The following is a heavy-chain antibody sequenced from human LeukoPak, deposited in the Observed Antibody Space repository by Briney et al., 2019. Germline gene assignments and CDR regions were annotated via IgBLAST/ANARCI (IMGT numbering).Heavy chain of an antibody. CDR2: ISGSGGST. V-gene: IGHV3-23*01. D-gene: IGHD6-13*01. CDR1: GFTFSSYN. J-gene: IGHJ4*02. CDR3: AKGIAAAGEIDY. Sequence: GGSLRLSRAASGFTFSSYNMHWVRQAPGKGLEWVSAISGSGGSTYYADSVKGRFTISRDNSKNTLYLQMNSLRAEDTAVYYCAKGIAAAGEIDYWGQGTLVTVSS.